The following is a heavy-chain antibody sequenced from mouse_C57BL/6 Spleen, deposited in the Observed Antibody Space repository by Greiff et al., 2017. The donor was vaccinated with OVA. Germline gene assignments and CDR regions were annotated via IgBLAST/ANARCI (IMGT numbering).Heavy chain of an antibody. CDR2: ISDGGSYT. Sequence: EVKLVESGGGLVKPGGSLKLSCAASGFTFSSYAMSWVRQTPEKRLEWVATISDGGSYTYYPDNVKGRFTISRDNAKNNLYLQMSHLKSEDTAMYYCAREDTTEYYAMDYWGQGTSVTVSS. D-gene: IGHD1-1*01. J-gene: IGHJ4*01. V-gene: IGHV5-4*01. CDR1: GFTFSSYA. CDR3: AREDTTEYYAMDY.